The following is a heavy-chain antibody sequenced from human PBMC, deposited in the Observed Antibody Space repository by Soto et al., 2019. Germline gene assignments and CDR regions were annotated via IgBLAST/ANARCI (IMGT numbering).Heavy chain of an antibody. CDR1: GGSISSSSYY. CDR3: AREAVYCSSSSCHSGEGY. V-gene: IGHV4-39*02. Sequence: SQTLSLTCTVSGGSISSSSYYWGWIRQPPGKGLVWIGSIYYSGTTYYNPSLKSRVTISVDTSKNQFSLKLSSVTAADTAVYYCAREAVYCSSSSCHSGEGYWGKGTLVTVSS. D-gene: IGHD2-15*01. J-gene: IGHJ4*02. CDR2: IYYSGTT.